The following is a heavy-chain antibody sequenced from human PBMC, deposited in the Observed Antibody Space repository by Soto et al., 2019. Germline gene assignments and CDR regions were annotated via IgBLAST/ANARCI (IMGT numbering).Heavy chain of an antibody. D-gene: IGHD2-2*02. J-gene: IGHJ5*02. V-gene: IGHV1-69*06. CDR3: ARALGYCSSTSCYRGDNWFDP. CDR1: GGTFSNYV. Sequence: QVQLVQSGAEVKKPGSSVKVSCKASGGTFSNYVINWVRQAPGQGLEWMGGIIPIFGPPNYAQKFHGRVTITANKSTSTAYMELSSLTSEDTAVYYCARALGYCSSTSCYRGDNWFDPWGQGTLVTVSS. CDR2: IIPIFGPP.